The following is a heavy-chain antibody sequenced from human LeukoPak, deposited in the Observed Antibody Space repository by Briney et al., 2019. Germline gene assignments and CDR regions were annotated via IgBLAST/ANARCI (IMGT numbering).Heavy chain of an antibody. CDR1: GFTFSNYA. CDR2: ISSSGDST. J-gene: IGHJ1*01. Sequence: GGSLRLSCAASGFTFSNYAMSCVRQAPGKGLEWVSTISSSGDSTYYADSVKGRFTISRDNSKNTLYLQMNSLRAEDTAVYYCARDAQGYCSGGSCYSVYFQHWGQGTLVTVSS. D-gene: IGHD2-15*01. V-gene: IGHV3-23*01. CDR3: ARDAQGYCSGGSCYSVYFQH.